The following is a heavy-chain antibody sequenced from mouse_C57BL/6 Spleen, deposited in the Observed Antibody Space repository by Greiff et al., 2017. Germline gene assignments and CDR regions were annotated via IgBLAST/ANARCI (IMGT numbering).Heavy chain of an antibody. J-gene: IGHJ4*01. CDR2: IYPGSGST. CDR1: GYTFTSYW. V-gene: IGHV1-55*01. D-gene: IGHD2-1*01. Sequence: VKLQQPGAELVKPGASVKMSCKASGYTFTSYWITWVKQRPGQGLEWIGDIYPGSGSTNFNEKFKSKATLTVDTSSSTAYMQLSSLTSEDSAVYYCARSDGNSYYAMDYWGQGTSVTVSS. CDR3: ARSDGNSYYAMDY.